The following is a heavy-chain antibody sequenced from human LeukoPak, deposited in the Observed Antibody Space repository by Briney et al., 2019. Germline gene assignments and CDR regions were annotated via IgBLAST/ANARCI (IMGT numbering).Heavy chain of an antibody. V-gene: IGHV3-53*01. CDR2: IYSGGST. J-gene: IGHJ4*02. D-gene: IGHD3-22*01. CDR3: AREIASYYYDSSGYNYFDY. Sequence: GGSLRLSCAASGFTVSSNYMSWVRQAPGKGLEWVSVIYSGGSTYYADSVKGRFTISRDNSKNTLYLQMNSLRAEDTAVHYCAREIASYYYDSSGYNYFDYWGQGTLVTVSS. CDR1: GFTVSSNY.